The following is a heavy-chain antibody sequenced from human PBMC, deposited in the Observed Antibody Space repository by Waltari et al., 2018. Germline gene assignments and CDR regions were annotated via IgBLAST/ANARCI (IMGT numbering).Heavy chain of an antibody. V-gene: IGHV4-30-4*01. CDR2: VSYRGIT. J-gene: IGHJ4*02. D-gene: IGHD1-1*01. Sequence: QVQLQESGPGLVKPSQTLTLTCTVSSGSISIPDYFWSWIRQAPGKGLEWIGSVSYRGITYYNPSLGSRVTMSVDTSKNQFSLNLNSMTAADAAVYYCARTTFVRYFDYWGQGTLVTVSS. CDR1: SGSISIPDYF. CDR3: ARTTFVRYFDY.